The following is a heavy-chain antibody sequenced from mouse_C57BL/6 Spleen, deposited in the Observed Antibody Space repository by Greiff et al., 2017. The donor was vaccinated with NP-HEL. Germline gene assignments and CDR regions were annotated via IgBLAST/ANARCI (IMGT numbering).Heavy chain of an antibody. D-gene: IGHD3-2*02. Sequence: EVQLQESGPELVKPGASVKISCKASGYSFTDYNMNWVKQSNGKSLEWIGVINPNYGTTSYNKKFKGKATLTVDQSSSTAYMQLNSLTSEDSAVYYCARSGTAQAYAMDYWGQGTSVTVSS. J-gene: IGHJ4*01. V-gene: IGHV1-39*01. CDR2: INPNYGTT. CDR3: ARSGTAQAYAMDY. CDR1: GYSFTDYN.